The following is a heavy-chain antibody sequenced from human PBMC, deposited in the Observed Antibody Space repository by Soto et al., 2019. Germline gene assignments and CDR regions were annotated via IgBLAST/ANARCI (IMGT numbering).Heavy chain of an antibody. CDR1: GYTFTSYG. Sequence: VSVKVSCKASGYTFTSYGSSWVRQAPGQGLEWMGWISAYNGNTKYAQKLQGRVTMTTDTSTSTAYMELRSLRSDDTAVYYCARAGSSIGTYNWFDPWGQGTLVTVSS. J-gene: IGHJ5*02. CDR2: ISAYNGNT. CDR3: ARAGSSIGTYNWFDP. D-gene: IGHD6-6*01. V-gene: IGHV1-18*01.